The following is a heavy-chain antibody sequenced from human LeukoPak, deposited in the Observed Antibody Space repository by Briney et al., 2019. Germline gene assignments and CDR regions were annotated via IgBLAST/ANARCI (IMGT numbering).Heavy chain of an antibody. J-gene: IGHJ4*02. V-gene: IGHV3-33*01. CDR1: GFTFSSYG. CDR3: ARDVGSYLGDY. D-gene: IGHD1-26*01. Sequence: QPGRSLRLSCAASGFTFSSYGMHWVRQAPGKGLEWVAVIWYDGSNKYYADSVKGRFTISRDNSKNTLYLQMNSLRAEDTAVYYCARDVGSYLGDYWGQGTLVTVSS. CDR2: IWYDGSNK.